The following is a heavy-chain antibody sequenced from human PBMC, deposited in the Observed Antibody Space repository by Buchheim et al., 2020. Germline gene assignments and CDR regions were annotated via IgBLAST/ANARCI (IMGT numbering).Heavy chain of an antibody. CDR3: ARYSMGVPAAIVYYYYGMDV. D-gene: IGHD2-2*02. CDR2: IYYSGST. CDR1: GGSISSGDYY. V-gene: IGHV4-30-4*01. Sequence: QVQLQESGPGLVKPSQTLSLTCTVSGGSISSGDYYWSWIRQPPGQGLEWIGYIYYSGSTYYNPSLKRRVTISVDTSKNQFSLKLSSVTAADTAVYYCARYSMGVPAAIVYYYYGMDVWGQGTT. J-gene: IGHJ6*02.